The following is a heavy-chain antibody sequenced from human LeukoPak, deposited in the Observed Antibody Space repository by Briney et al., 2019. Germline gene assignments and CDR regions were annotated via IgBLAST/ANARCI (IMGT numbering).Heavy chain of an antibody. D-gene: IGHD1-26*01. V-gene: IGHV1-69*04. Sequence: GASVKVSCKASGGTFSIYAISWVRQAPGQGLEWMGRIIPILGIANYAQKFQGRVTITADKSTSTAYMELSSLRSEDTAVYYCARVSSGSYSSWGQGTLATVSS. CDR3: ARVSSGSYSS. J-gene: IGHJ4*02. CDR1: GGTFSIYA. CDR2: IIPILGIA.